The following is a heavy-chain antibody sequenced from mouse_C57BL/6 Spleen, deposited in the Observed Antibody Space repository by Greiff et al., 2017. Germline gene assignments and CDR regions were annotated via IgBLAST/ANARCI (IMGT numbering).Heavy chain of an antibody. J-gene: IGHJ2*01. CDR1: GYTFTDYN. CDR2: INPNNGGT. D-gene: IGHD2-1*01. Sequence: VQLQQSGPELVKPGASVKIPCKASGYTFTDYNMDWVKQSHGKSLEWIGDINPNNGGTIYNQKFKGKATLTVDKSSSTAYMELRSLTSEDTACYYCARKGNYYCDNWGQGTTLTVSS. V-gene: IGHV1-18*01. CDR3: ARKGNYYCDN.